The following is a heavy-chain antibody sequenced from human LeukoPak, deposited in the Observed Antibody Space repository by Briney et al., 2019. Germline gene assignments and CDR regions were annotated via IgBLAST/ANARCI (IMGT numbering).Heavy chain of an antibody. V-gene: IGHV4-39*07. Sequence: PSETLSLTCTVSGGSISSSSYYWGWIRQPPGKGLEWIGSIYYSGSTYYNPSLKSRVTISVDTSKNQFSLKLSSVTAAGTAVYYCAREGSSWYRNWFDPWGQGALVTVSS. J-gene: IGHJ5*02. D-gene: IGHD6-13*01. CDR2: IYYSGST. CDR1: GGSISSSSYY. CDR3: AREGSSWYRNWFDP.